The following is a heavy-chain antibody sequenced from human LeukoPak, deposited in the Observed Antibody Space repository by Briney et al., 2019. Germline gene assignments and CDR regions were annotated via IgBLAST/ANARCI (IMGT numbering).Heavy chain of an antibody. CDR1: GFTFSSYS. V-gene: IGHV3-21*04. Sequence: GGSLRLSCAASGFTFSSYSMNWVRQAPGKGLEWVSSISSSSSYIYYADSVKGRFTISRDNAKNSLYLQMNSLRAEDTAVYYCAKDAHSSSWVDAFDIWGQGTMVTVSS. CDR3: AKDAHSSSWVDAFDI. CDR2: ISSSSSYI. D-gene: IGHD6-13*01. J-gene: IGHJ3*02.